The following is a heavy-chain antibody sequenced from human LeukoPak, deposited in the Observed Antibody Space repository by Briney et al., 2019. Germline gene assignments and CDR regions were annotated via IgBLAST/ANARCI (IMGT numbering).Heavy chain of an antibody. CDR1: GFSLSTSGMC. V-gene: IGHV2-70*11. D-gene: IGHD3-10*01. CDR3: ARTSYVLLWFEISV. Sequence: SGPALVKPTQTLTLTCTFSGFSLSTSGMCVSWIRQPPGKALEWLARIDWDDDKYYSTSLKTRLTISKDTSQNQVVLTMTNMDPVDTATYYCARTSYVLLWFEISVWGQGTLVTVSS. J-gene: IGHJ4*02. CDR2: IDWDDDK.